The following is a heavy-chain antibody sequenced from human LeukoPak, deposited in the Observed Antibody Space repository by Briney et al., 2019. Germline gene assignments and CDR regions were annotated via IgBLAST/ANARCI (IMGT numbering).Heavy chain of an antibody. CDR1: GFTFSSYG. V-gene: IGHV3-23*01. D-gene: IGHD5-18*01. CDR3: ASDTAMVDY. CDR2: ISGSGGST. J-gene: IGHJ4*02. Sequence: GGSLRLSCAASGFTFSSYGMSWVRQAPGKGLEWVSAISGSGGSTYYADSVKGRFTISRDNAKNSLYLQMNSLRAEDTAVYYCASDTAMVDYWGQGTLVTVSS.